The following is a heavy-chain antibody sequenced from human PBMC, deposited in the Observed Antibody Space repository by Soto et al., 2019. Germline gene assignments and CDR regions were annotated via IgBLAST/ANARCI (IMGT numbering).Heavy chain of an antibody. CDR3: ARVAIMGLVNSPLLFFDL. Sequence: GGSLRLSCSASGFNFKIYGMTWVRQAPGKGLEWISDISTLGTTIHYADSVRDRFTISRDNPTNTVYLHLTSLRDEDTAVYYCARVAIMGLVNSPLLFFDLWGQGTLVTVSS. V-gene: IGHV3-48*03. J-gene: IGHJ4*02. CDR1: GFNFKIYG. D-gene: IGHD2-15*01. CDR2: ISTLGTTI.